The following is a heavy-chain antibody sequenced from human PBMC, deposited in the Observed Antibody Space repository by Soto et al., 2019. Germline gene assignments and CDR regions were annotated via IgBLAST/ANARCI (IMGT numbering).Heavy chain of an antibody. CDR3: ARASDPYYGSGSYYSTPNWFDP. Sequence: PSETLSLTCTVSGGSISSGGYYWSWIRQHPGKGLEWIGYIYYSGSTYYNPSLKSRVTISVDTSKNQFSLELSSVTAADTAVYYCARASDPYYGSGSYYSTPNWFDPWGQGTLVAVSS. D-gene: IGHD3-10*01. J-gene: IGHJ5*02. CDR2: IYYSGST. CDR1: GGSISSGGYY. V-gene: IGHV4-31*02.